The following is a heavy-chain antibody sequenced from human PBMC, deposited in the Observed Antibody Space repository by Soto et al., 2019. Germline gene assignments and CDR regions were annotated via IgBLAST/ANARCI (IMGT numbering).Heavy chain of an antibody. Sequence: GGSLRLSCAASGFTFSSYSMNWVRQAPGKGLEWVSYISSSSSTIYYADSVKGRFTISRDNAKNSLYLQMNSLRAEDTAVYYCAKDSSSSWYPAGLYYYYGMDVWGQGTTVTVSS. CDR3: AKDSSSSWYPAGLYYYYGMDV. CDR1: GFTFSSYS. CDR2: ISSSSSTI. D-gene: IGHD6-13*01. J-gene: IGHJ6*02. V-gene: IGHV3-48*01.